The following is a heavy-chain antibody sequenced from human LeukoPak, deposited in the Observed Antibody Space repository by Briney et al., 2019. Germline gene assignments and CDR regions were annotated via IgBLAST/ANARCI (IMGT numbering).Heavy chain of an antibody. CDR2: ISSSSSTIYISGSSSTI. Sequence: PGGSLRLSCEASGFTFSSYSMNWVRQAPGKGLEWVSYISSSSSTIYISGSSSTIYYADSVKGRFTISRDNAKNSLYLQMNSLRAEDTAVYYCASGSRRYYFDYWGQETLVTVSS. CDR3: ASGSRRYYFDY. CDR1: GFTFSSYS. D-gene: IGHD3-10*01. V-gene: IGHV3-48*04. J-gene: IGHJ4*02.